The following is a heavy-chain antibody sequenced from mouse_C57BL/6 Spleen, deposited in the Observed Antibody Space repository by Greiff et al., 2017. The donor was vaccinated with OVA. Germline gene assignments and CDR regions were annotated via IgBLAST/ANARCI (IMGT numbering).Heavy chain of an antibody. V-gene: IGHV2-3*01. J-gene: IGHJ3*01. CDR1: GFSLTSYG. Sequence: QVQLKESGPGLVAPSQSLSITCTVSGFSLTSYGVSWVRQPPGKGLEWLGAIWGDGSTNYPSALISRLSISKDNTKRKVVLKLNSQQTDDAATYYCAAGKNLPFAYWGQGTMVTVSA. CDR3: AAGKNLPFAY. CDR2: IWGDGST.